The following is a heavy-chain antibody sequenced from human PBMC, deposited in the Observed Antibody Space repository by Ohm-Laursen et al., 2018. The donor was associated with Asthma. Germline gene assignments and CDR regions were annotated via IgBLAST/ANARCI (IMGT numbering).Heavy chain of an antibody. CDR3: ASLQQISDYGDNFDY. V-gene: IGHV3-30*09. Sequence: SLRLSCTASGFTFSSYAMHWVRQAPGKGLEWVAVISYDGSNKYYADSVKGRFAISRDNSKNTLYLQMNSLRAEDTAVYYCASLQQISDYGDNFDYWGQGTLVTVSS. D-gene: IGHD4-17*01. CDR1: GFTFSSYA. CDR2: ISYDGSNK. J-gene: IGHJ4*02.